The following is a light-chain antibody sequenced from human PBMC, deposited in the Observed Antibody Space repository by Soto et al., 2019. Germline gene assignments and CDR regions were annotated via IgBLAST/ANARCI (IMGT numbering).Light chain of an antibody. V-gene: IGKV1-39*01. Sequence: DIQMTQSPSSLSASVGDRVTISCRASQTISTYLHWYQHKPERAPRLLISDVSTLHSGVPGRFRGSRSETEFTLTITYSQPEDFATYYCQQGYSIHALTFGGGTKV. CDR3: QQGYSIHALT. CDR1: QTISTY. J-gene: IGKJ4*01. CDR2: DVS.